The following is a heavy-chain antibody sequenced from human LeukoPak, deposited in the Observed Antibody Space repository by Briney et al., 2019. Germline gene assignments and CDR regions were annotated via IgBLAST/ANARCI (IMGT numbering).Heavy chain of an antibody. CDR2: IIGSGGST. D-gene: IGHD3-10*01. CDR1: ALTFASHA. V-gene: IGHV3-23*01. CDR3: AKALWFGELFIDY. J-gene: IGHJ4*02. Sequence: RGSLTLSCPVSALTFASHAISCVRHAQGNVLEWDSAIIGSGGSTYYADSVKGRFTISRDNSKNTLYLQMNSLRAEDTAVYYCAKALWFGELFIDYWGQGTLVTVSS.